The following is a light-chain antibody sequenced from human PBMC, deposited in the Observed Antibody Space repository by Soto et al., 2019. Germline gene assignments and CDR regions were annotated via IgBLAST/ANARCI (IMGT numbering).Light chain of an antibody. CDR2: GAS. V-gene: IGKV3-15*01. CDR1: QSVSSN. J-gene: IGKJ1*01. Sequence: EIVMTQSPATLSVSPGERATLSCRASQSVSSNLAWYQQKPGQSPRLLIFGASTRATGIPARFSGSGSGTDFTLTISNLEPEDFAVYYCQQHLGRHTFGQGTKVDI. CDR3: QQHLGRHT.